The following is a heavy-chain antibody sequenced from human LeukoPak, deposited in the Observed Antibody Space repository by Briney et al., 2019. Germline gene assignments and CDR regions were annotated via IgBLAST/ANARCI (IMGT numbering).Heavy chain of an antibody. Sequence: ASMMDACKVAGYTFRREGRSWLRQAPEKRLEWMGWISGYNGNTNYAQTLQGRVTMTTDTSTSTAYMELRSLRSDDTAVYYCARNRGHRLVGATNYFDYWGQGTLVTVSS. V-gene: IGHV1-18*01. CDR2: ISGYNGNT. J-gene: IGHJ4*02. D-gene: IGHD1-26*01. CDR1: GYTFRREG. CDR3: ARNRGHRLVGATNYFDY.